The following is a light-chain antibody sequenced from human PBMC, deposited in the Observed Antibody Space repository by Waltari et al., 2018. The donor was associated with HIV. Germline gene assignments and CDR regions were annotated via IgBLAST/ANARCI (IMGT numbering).Light chain of an antibody. J-gene: IGKJ1*01. CDR2: WAS. Sequence: DIVMTQSPDSLAVSLGERATVNCKSSQSVLYSSKNKNYLAWYQQKPGQPPKLLIYWASTRESGVPDRFSGSGSGTDFTLTISSLQAEDVAVYYCQQYYGTPPTFGQGTKVEIK. CDR1: QSVLYSSKNKNY. CDR3: QQYYGTPPT. V-gene: IGKV4-1*01.